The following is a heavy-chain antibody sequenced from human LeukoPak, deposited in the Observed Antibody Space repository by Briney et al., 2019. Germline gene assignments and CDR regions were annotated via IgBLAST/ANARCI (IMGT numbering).Heavy chain of an antibody. CDR2: IYYSGNT. V-gene: IGHV4-59*01. CDR3: ARVRLVSYDILTGYYSFDY. J-gene: IGHJ4*02. D-gene: IGHD3-9*01. Sequence: PSETLSLTCTVSGGSISTYSWSWIRQPPGKGLEWIGYIYYSGNTNYNPSLKSRVTISVDTSKNQFSLKLSSVTAADTAVYYCARVRLVSYDILTGYYSFDYWGQGTLVTVSS. CDR1: GGSISTYS.